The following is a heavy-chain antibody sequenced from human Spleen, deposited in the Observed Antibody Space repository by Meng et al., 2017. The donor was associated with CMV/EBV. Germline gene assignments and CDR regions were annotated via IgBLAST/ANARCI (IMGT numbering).Heavy chain of an antibody. D-gene: IGHD3-22*01. CDR2: IYHSGST. CDR1: GFTFDDYA. CDR3: ARDIYYESSGLNWFDP. V-gene: IGHV4-38-2*02. Sequence: ESLKISCAASGFTFDDYAMHWVRQPPGKGLEWIGSIYHSGSTFYNPSLKSRVTMSLDTSKNQFSLNLTSVTAADTAVYYCARDIYYESSGLNWFDPWGQGTLVTVSS. J-gene: IGHJ5*02.